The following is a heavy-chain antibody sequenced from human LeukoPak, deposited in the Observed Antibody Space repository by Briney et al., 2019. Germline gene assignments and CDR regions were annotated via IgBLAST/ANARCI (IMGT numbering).Heavy chain of an antibody. V-gene: IGHV3-23*01. D-gene: IGHD5-12*01. Sequence: GGSLRLSCAASGFTFISYAMSWVRQAPGKGLEWVSAISGSGGSIYYADSVKGRFTVSRDNSKNTLYLQMNTLRAEDTAVYYCAKDPYRASSGLVDYWGQGTLVTVSS. CDR1: GFTFISYA. CDR2: ISGSGGSI. J-gene: IGHJ4*02. CDR3: AKDPYRASSGLVDY.